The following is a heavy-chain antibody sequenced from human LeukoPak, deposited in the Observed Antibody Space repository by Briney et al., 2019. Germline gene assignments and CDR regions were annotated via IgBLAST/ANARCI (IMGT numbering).Heavy chain of an antibody. Sequence: GGSLRLSCAASGFTFDDYAMHWVRQAPGKGLEWVSGISWNSGSIGYADSVKGRFTISRDNAKNSLYLQMNSLRAEDTALYYCARGWQWLVQEWFDPWGQGTLVTVSS. D-gene: IGHD6-19*01. CDR2: ISWNSGSI. CDR3: ARGWQWLVQEWFDP. V-gene: IGHV3-9*01. J-gene: IGHJ5*02. CDR1: GFTFDDYA.